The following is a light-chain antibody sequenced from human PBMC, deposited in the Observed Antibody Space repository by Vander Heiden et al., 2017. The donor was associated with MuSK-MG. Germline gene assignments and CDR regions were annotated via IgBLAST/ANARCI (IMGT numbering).Light chain of an antibody. J-gene: IGKJ2*01. V-gene: IGKV1-5*03. CDR2: KAS. CDR3: LQYNSYPYT. Sequence: DSQMTQSPSTLSASVGDRVTITCRASQSISSWLAWYQQKPGKAPKLLIYKASSLESGVPSRFSGSGSGTEFTLTISSLQPDDFATYYCLQYNSYPYTFGQGTKLEIK. CDR1: QSISSW.